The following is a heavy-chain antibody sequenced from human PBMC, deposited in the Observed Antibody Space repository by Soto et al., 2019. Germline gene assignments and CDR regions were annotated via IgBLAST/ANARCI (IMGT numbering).Heavy chain of an antibody. CDR1: GFTFSSYI. Sequence: QPGGSLRLSCAASGFTFSSYIMNWVRQAPGKGLEWVSYISSSSSTIYYADSVKGRFTISRDNAKNSLYLQMNSPRDEDTAVYYCARGGNYGYYYGMDVWGQGTTVTVSS. V-gene: IGHV3-48*02. CDR2: ISSSSSTI. D-gene: IGHD1-26*01. CDR3: ARGGNYGYYYGMDV. J-gene: IGHJ6*02.